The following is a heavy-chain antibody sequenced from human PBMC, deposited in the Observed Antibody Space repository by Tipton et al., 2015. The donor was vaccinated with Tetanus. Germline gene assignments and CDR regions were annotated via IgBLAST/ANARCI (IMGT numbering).Heavy chain of an antibody. CDR3: ARSAHFASWYD. Sequence: GSLRLSCAASEFSFSSYWMHWVRQVPGRGLVWVSRINPDGRRTNYADSVKGRFTISRDHAKNSLSLQMNSLKDDDTAVYYCARSAHFASWYDWGPGTRVTVSS. CDR1: EFSFSSYW. D-gene: IGHD6-13*01. V-gene: IGHV3-74*01. CDR2: INPDGRRT. J-gene: IGHJ4*02.